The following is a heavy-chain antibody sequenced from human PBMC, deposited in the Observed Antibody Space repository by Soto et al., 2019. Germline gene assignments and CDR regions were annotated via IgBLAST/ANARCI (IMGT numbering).Heavy chain of an antibody. CDR1: GFTFSSYA. J-gene: IGHJ4*02. Sequence: EVQLLESGGGSVQPGGSLRLSCAASGFTFSSYAMSWVRQAPGKGLEWVSAISGSGGSTYYADSVKGRFTISRDNSKNTLYLQMNSLRAEDTAVYYCAKDPVYYDILTGYSPYYFDYWGQGTLVTVSS. D-gene: IGHD3-9*01. V-gene: IGHV3-23*01. CDR3: AKDPVYYDILTGYSPYYFDY. CDR2: ISGSGGST.